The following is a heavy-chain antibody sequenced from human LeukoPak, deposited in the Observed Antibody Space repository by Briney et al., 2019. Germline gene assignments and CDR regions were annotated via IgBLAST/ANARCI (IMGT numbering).Heavy chain of an antibody. Sequence: SETLSLTCTVSGGSISDYYWSWIRQPAGKGLEWIGRIFNTGNTNYNPSLKSRVTMSVDTSKNQFSLKLSSVTAADTAVYYCARDGKAAMTDYWGQGTLVTVSS. J-gene: IGHJ4*02. CDR1: GGSISDYY. V-gene: IGHV4-4*07. CDR2: IFNTGNT. CDR3: ARDGKAAMTDY. D-gene: IGHD6-25*01.